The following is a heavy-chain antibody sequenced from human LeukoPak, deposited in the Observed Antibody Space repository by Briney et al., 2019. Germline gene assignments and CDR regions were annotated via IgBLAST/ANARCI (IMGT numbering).Heavy chain of an antibody. CDR3: ARDHSSSYYSYDF. CDR1: GFIFSSYN. V-gene: IGHV3-21*01. Sequence: GGSLRLSCAASGFIFSSYNMNWVRQAPGKGLEWVSSISGGSSYIHYADSVKGRFTISRDNAKNSLYLQIDSLRADDTAVYYCARDHSSSYYSYDFWGQGALVTVSS. CDR2: ISGGSSYI. D-gene: IGHD6-13*01. J-gene: IGHJ4*02.